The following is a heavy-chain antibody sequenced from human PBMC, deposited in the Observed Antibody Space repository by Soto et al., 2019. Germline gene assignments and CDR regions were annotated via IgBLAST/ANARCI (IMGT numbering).Heavy chain of an antibody. D-gene: IGHD6-19*01. CDR2: ISAYNGNT. CDR3: ARAPKQWLNYYGMEV. J-gene: IGHJ6*02. V-gene: IGHV1-18*01. CDR1: GYTFTSYG. Sequence: GASVKVSCKASGYTFTSYGICWVRQAPGQGLEWMGWISAYNGNTNYAQKLQGRVTMTTDTSTSTAYMELRSLRSDDTAVYYCARAPKQWLNYYGMEVWGQGTTVTVSS.